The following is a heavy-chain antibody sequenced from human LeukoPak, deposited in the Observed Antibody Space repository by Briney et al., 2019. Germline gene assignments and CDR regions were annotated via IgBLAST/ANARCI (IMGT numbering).Heavy chain of an antibody. V-gene: IGHV5-51*04. CDR2: IYPGDSDT. CDR3: ARAPRYYYGSGSYYFVNWFDP. J-gene: IGHJ5*02. D-gene: IGHD3-10*01. Sequence: GESLKISCKGSGYSFTSYWIGWVRLMPGKGLEWMGIIYPGDSDTRYSPSFQGQVTISADKPISTAYLQWSSLKASDTAMYYCARAPRYYYGSGSYYFVNWFDPWGQGTLVTVSS. CDR1: GYSFTSYW.